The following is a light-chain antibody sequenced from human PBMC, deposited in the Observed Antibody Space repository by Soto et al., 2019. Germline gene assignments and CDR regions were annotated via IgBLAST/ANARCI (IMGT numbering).Light chain of an antibody. CDR3: QQYNNWHAIT. Sequence: EILLTQSPGTLSLSPGERATLSCRASQSVSSSYLAWYQQKPGQAPRLLIYGASSRANGIPARFSGSGSGTDFTLTISSLQSEDFAVYYCQQYNNWHAITFGQGTRLEIK. CDR1: QSVSSSY. J-gene: IGKJ5*01. CDR2: GAS. V-gene: IGKV3-20*01.